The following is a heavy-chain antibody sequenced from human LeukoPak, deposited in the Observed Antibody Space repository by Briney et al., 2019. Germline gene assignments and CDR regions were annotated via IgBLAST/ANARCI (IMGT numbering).Heavy chain of an antibody. CDR1: GGSISSYY. Sequence: PSETLSLTCTVSGGSISSYYWSWIRQPAGKGLEWIGRIYTSGSTNYNPSLQSRVTMSVDTSKNQFSLKLSSVTAADTAVYYCARANSSSWFDYYYYYMDVWDKGTTVTVSS. D-gene: IGHD6-13*01. J-gene: IGHJ6*03. V-gene: IGHV4-4*07. CDR3: ARANSSSWFDYYYYYMDV. CDR2: IYTSGST.